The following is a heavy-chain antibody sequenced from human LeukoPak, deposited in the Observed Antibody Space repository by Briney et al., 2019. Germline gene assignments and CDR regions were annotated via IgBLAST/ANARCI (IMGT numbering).Heavy chain of an antibody. J-gene: IGHJ4*02. Sequence: GGSLRLSCAASGFTVSSNYMSWVRQAPGKGLEWVSVIYSGGSTYYADSVKGRFTISRDNSKNTLYLQMNSLRAEDTAVYYCAGRGSSSSQTHDYWGQGTLVTVSS. V-gene: IGHV3-66*01. CDR3: AGRGSSSSQTHDY. CDR1: GFTVSSNY. CDR2: IYSGGST. D-gene: IGHD6-13*01.